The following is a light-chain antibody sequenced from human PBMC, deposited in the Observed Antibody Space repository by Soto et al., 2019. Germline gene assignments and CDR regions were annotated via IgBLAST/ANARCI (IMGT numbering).Light chain of an antibody. CDR3: QLWDSSVV. CDR2: RDS. V-gene: IGLV3-9*01. CDR1: NIGSKN. J-gene: IGLJ2*01. Sequence: SYELTQPLSVSVALGQTARITCGGNNIGSKNVHWYQQKPGQAPVLVIYRDSNRPSGIPERFSGSNSGNTATLTISRAQAGDEADYYCQLWDSSVVFGGVTKLTVL.